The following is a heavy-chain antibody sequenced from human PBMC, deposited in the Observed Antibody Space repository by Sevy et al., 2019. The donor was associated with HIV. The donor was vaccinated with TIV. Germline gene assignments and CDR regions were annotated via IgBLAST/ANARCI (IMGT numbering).Heavy chain of an antibody. CDR1: GYRFTSYW. CDR2: IYPDDSDI. CDR3: ARRVYDSTGYPQYIFDY. D-gene: IGHD3-22*01. V-gene: IGHV5-51*01. Sequence: GESLKISCKASGYRFTSYWIGWVRQMPGKGLEWMGIIYPDDSDIRYSPSFQGQVTISVDKSISTAYLQWSSLKASDTAMYFCARRVYDSTGYPQYIFDYWGQGTQVTVSS. J-gene: IGHJ4*02.